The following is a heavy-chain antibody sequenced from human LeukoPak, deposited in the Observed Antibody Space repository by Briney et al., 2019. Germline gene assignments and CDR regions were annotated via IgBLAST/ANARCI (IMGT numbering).Heavy chain of an antibody. CDR1: GGSISSHY. Sequence: SHTLSLTCTVTGGSISSHYWSWIRQPPGKGLEWIGYIYYSGSTNYNPSLKSRVTISVDTSKNQFSLKLSSVTAADTAVYYCARWRWLQLGGPYYFDYWGQGTLVTVSS. V-gene: IGHV4-59*11. D-gene: IGHD5-24*01. CDR3: ARWRWLQLGGPYYFDY. J-gene: IGHJ4*02. CDR2: IYYSGST.